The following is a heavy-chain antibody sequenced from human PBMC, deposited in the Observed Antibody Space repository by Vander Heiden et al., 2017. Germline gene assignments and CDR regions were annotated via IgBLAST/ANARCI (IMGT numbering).Heavy chain of an antibody. CDR3: ARVVRGVISENFKWGNWFDP. CDR1: GYTFTGYY. D-gene: IGHD3-10*01. V-gene: IGHV1-2*02. J-gene: IGHJ5*02. Sequence: QVQLVQSGAEVQKPGASVKVSCKASGYTFTGYYMHWVRQAPGQGLEWMGWINPNSGGTNYAQKVQGRVTMTRDTSISTAYMELSRLRSDDTAVYYCARVVRGVISENFKWGNWFDPWGQGTLVTVSS. CDR2: INPNSGGT.